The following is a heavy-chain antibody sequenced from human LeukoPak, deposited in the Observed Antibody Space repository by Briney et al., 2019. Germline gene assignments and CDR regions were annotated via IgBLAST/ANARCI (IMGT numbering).Heavy chain of an antibody. CDR3: ASGYYNDSSGYYHLDY. J-gene: IGHJ4*02. CDR1: GGSISSGGSS. CDR2: IYHSGST. V-gene: IGHV4-30-2*01. D-gene: IGHD3-22*01. Sequence: SETLSLTCAVSGGSISSGGSSWSWIRQPPGKGLEWMGYIYHSGSTYYNPSLKSRVTISVDRSKNQFSLKLSSVTAADTAVYYCASGYYNDSSGYYHLDYWGQGTLVTVSS.